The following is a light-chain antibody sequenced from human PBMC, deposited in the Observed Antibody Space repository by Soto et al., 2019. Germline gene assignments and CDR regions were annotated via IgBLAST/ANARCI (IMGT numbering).Light chain of an antibody. J-gene: IGKJ1*01. Sequence: DIVMTQSPDSLAVSLGERATINCKSSQSVLYSSNNKNYLAWYQQKPGQPPKLLIYWASTRESGVPDRFSGSGSGIDFTLTISSLQAEDVAVYYCKQYYSTPQTFGQGTKVEIK. CDR1: QSVLYSSNNKNY. CDR3: KQYYSTPQT. V-gene: IGKV4-1*01. CDR2: WAS.